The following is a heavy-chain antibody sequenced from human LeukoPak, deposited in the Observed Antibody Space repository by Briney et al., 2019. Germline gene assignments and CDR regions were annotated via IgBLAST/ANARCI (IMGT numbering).Heavy chain of an antibody. J-gene: IGHJ4*02. Sequence: ASVKVSCKASGYKFDTNGITYGVTWVRQAPGQGLEWMGWVSAYNLHTNYAQSLQGRVTMTTDTSTNTAYMELRSLRSDDTAVYYCARTLGYCGDTNCYEVFDYWGQGTLVTVSS. CDR1: GYKFDTNGITYG. V-gene: IGHV1-18*01. D-gene: IGHD2-2*01. CDR3: ARTLGYCGDTNCYEVFDY. CDR2: VSAYNLHT.